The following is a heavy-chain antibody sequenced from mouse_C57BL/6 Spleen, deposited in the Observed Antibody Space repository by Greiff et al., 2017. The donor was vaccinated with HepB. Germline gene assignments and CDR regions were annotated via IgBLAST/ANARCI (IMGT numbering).Heavy chain of an antibody. V-gene: IGHV1-52*01. D-gene: IGHD3-2*02. CDR3: ARAAQATKYFDY. CDR1: GYTFTSYW. CDR2: IDPSDSET. J-gene: IGHJ2*01. Sequence: QVQLQQPGAELVRPGSSVKLSCKASGYTFTSYWMHWVKQRPIQGLEWIGNIDPSDSETHYNQKFKDKATLTVDKSSSTAYMQLSSLTSEDSAVYYCARAAQATKYFDYWGQGTTLTVSS.